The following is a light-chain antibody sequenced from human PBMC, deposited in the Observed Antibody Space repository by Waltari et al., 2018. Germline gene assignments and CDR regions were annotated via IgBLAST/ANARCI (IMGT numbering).Light chain of an antibody. Sequence: DIRMTQSPSSLSASVGDRVTITCRASQTISTYLNWYQQKPGRAPRLLIYAASSLQGGVPSRFSGSGSGTDFTLTVSSLQPEDFATYYCQQSHSAPWTFGQGTKVEIK. CDR1: QTISTY. J-gene: IGKJ1*01. CDR3: QQSHSAPWT. CDR2: AAS. V-gene: IGKV1-39*01.